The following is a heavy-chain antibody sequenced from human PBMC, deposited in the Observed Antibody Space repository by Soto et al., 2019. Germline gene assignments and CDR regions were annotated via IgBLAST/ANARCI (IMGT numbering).Heavy chain of an antibody. CDR3: ARGREEYVWGSYRHSRPIYFDY. J-gene: IGHJ4*02. Sequence: PSETLSLTCAVYGGSFSGYYWSWIRQPPGKGLEWIGEINHSGSTNYNPSLKSRVTISVDTSKNQFSLKLSSVTAADTAVYYCARGREEYVWGSYRHSRPIYFDYWGRGTLVTVSS. D-gene: IGHD3-16*02. CDR1: GGSFSGYY. CDR2: INHSGST. V-gene: IGHV4-34*01.